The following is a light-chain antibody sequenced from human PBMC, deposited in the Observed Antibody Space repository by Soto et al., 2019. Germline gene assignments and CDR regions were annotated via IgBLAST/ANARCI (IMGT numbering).Light chain of an antibody. J-gene: IGLJ2*01. V-gene: IGLV2-18*02. CDR2: EVT. CDR1: SSDVGTYNR. CDR3: SSYTTSSTFVI. Sequence: QSVLTQPPSVSGSPGQSVTISCTGTSSDVGTYNRVSWYQQSPGTGPKLMIYEVTNRPSGVPDRFSGSKSGNTASLTISGLQADDEADYYCSSYTTSSTFVIFGGGTKLTVL.